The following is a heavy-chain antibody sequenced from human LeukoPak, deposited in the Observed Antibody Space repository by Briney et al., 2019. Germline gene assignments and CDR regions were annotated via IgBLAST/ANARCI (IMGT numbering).Heavy chain of an antibody. V-gene: IGHV3-21*01. D-gene: IGHD2-2*01. CDR2: ISSSSSYI. J-gene: IGHJ4*02. CDR1: GFTFSSYS. CDR3: ARGGDVVVPAAYDFDY. Sequence: GGSLRLSCAASGFTFSSYSMNWVRQAPGKGLEWVSSISSSSSYIYYADSVKGRFTISRDNAKNSLYLQMNSPRAEDTVVYYCARGGDVVVPAAYDFDYWGQGTLVTVSS.